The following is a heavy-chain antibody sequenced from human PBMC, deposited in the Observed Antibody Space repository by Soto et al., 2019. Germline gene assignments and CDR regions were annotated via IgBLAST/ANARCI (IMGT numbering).Heavy chain of an antibody. V-gene: IGHV3-30*18. CDR2: ISYDGSNK. CDR3: AKSGNYGSGRPNYYYYYMDV. Sequence: PGGSLRLSCAASGFTFSSYGMHWVRQAPGKGLEWLAVISYDGSNKYYADSVKGRFTISRDNSKNTLYLQMNSLRAEDTAVYYCAKSGNYGSGRPNYYYYYMDVWGKGTTVTVSS. J-gene: IGHJ6*03. CDR1: GFTFSSYG. D-gene: IGHD3-10*01.